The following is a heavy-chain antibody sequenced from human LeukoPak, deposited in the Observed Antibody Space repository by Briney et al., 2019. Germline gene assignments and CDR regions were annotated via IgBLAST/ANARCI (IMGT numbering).Heavy chain of an antibody. Sequence: GGSLRLSCAASGFTFSSYWMHWVRQAPGKGLMWVSRIKSDGSETSYAASVKGRFTISRDNARNTLYLQMNSLRPEDTAIYYCASDRVFYGLDVWGQGTTVTVSS. V-gene: IGHV3-74*01. CDR2: IKSDGSET. CDR1: GFTFSSYW. J-gene: IGHJ6*02. CDR3: ASDRVFYGLDV.